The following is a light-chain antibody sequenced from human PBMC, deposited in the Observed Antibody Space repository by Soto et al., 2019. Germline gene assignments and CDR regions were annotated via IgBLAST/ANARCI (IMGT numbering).Light chain of an antibody. J-gene: IGLJ1*01. CDR1: SSDVGAYDY. CDR2: EVS. CDR3: SSYTSSSTRV. V-gene: IGLV2-14*03. Sequence: QSVLTQPASVSGSPGPSITISCTGTSSDVGAYDYVSWYQQHPDKAPKLMIYEVSNRPSGVSNRFSGSKSVNTATLTISGVQAEGEADYYCSSYTSSSTRVFGTGTKVTV.